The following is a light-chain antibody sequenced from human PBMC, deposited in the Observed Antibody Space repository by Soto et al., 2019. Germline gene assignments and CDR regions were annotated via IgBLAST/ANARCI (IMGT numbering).Light chain of an antibody. CDR3: QVWDTTSDQGV. V-gene: IGLV3-21*02. Sequence: SYELTQPPSVSVAPGQTATVTCGGNNVESKSVHWYQQKPGQAPVLVVYDDSDRPSGIPERFSGSNSGNTATLTISRVEAGDEADYYCQVWDTTSDQGVFGTGTKVTVL. CDR1: NVESKS. CDR2: DDS. J-gene: IGLJ1*01.